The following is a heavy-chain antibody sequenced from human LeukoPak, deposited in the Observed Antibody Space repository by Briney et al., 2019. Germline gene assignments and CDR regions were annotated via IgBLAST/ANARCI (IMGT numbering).Heavy chain of an antibody. J-gene: IGHJ4*02. V-gene: IGHV4-59*01. Sequence: SETLSLTCTVSGGSISSYYWRWIRQPPGKGLEWIGYIYYSGCTNYNPSLKSRVTISVDTSKNQFSLKLSSVTAADTAVYYCARASRDYYDSSGYPLLDYWGQGTLVTVSS. CDR1: GGSISSYY. CDR2: IYYSGCT. CDR3: ARASRDYYDSSGYPLLDY. D-gene: IGHD3-22*01.